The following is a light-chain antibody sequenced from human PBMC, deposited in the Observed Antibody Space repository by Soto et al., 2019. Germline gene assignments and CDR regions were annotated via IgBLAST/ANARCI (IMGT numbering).Light chain of an antibody. CDR2: EAS. CDR3: QQYGNSPIT. CDR1: QSVSSNH. J-gene: IGKJ5*01. V-gene: IGKV3-20*01. Sequence: EIVLTQYKSTLSLSPGERATLSCMASQSVSSNHLAWYQQKPGQAPRLLMYEASSRATGIPDRFSGSGSGTDFTLTISRLEPEDFAVYYCQQYGNSPITFGQRRLLEVK.